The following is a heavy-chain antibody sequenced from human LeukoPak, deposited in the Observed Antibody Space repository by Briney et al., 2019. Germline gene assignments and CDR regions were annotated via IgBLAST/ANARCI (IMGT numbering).Heavy chain of an antibody. D-gene: IGHD3-10*01. CDR3: AKGGGTMVRGVIRPPYYYGMDV. V-gene: IGHV3-7*01. CDR1: GFTFSSYR. Sequence: GGSLRLSCAASGFTFSSYRMSWVRQAPGKGLEWVANIKQDGSEKYYVDSVKGRFTISRDNAKNSLYLQMNSLRAEDTAVYYCAKGGGTMVRGVIRPPYYYGMDVWGQGTTVTVSS. J-gene: IGHJ6*02. CDR2: IKQDGSEK.